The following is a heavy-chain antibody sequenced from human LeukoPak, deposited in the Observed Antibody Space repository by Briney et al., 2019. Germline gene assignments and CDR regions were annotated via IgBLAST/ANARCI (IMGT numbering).Heavy chain of an antibody. CDR2: ISSSGSTI. CDR1: GFTFSSYE. V-gene: IGHV3-48*03. Sequence: GGSLRLSCAASGFTFSSYEMHGVRQAPGKGLEWVSYISSSGSTIYYADSVKGRFTISRDNAKNSLYLQMNSLRAEDTAVYYCARDTLYCSSTSCYHYYWGHRTPVTGSS. D-gene: IGHD2-2*01. CDR3: ARDTLYCSSTSCYHYY. J-gene: IGHJ4*01.